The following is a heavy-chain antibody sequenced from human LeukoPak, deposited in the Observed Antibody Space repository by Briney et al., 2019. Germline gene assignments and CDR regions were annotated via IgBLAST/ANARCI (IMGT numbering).Heavy chain of an antibody. J-gene: IGHJ6*02. V-gene: IGHV4-30-4*08. Sequence: SETLSLTCTVSGGSISSGGYYWSWIRQHPGKGLEWIGYIYYSGSTYYNPSLKSRVTISVDTSKNQFSLKLSSVTAADTAVYYCARDYDFWSQGYYGMDVWGQGTTVTVSS. CDR2: IYYSGST. CDR3: ARDYDFWSQGYYGMDV. D-gene: IGHD3-3*01. CDR1: GGSISSGGYY.